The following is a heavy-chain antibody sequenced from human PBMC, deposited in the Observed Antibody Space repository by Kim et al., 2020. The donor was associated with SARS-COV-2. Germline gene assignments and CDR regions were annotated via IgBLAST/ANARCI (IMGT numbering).Heavy chain of an antibody. D-gene: IGHD6-13*01. CDR3: ARDPYSSSWYKGYDAFDI. V-gene: IGHV3-48*03. J-gene: IGHJ3*02. Sequence: KGRFTISRDNAKNSLYLQMNSLRAEDTAVYYCARDPYSSSWYKGYDAFDIWGQGTMVTVSS.